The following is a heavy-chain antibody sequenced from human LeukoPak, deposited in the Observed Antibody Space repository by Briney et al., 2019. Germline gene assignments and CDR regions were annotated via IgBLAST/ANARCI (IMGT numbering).Heavy chain of an antibody. CDR3: ARLNYDILTGYCPYFDY. Sequence: SETLSLTCAVSGDSISSNYWWTWVRPPPGKGLEWIGEIHHSGSTNYSPSLKSRLTLSVDTSKSQFSLKLSSVTAADTAVYYCARLNYDILTGYCPYFDYWGQGTLVTVSS. D-gene: IGHD3-9*01. CDR1: GDSISSNYW. V-gene: IGHV4-4*02. J-gene: IGHJ4*02. CDR2: IHHSGST.